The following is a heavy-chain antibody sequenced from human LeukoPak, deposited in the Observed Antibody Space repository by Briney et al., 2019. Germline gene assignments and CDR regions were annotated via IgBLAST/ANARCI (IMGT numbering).Heavy chain of an antibody. CDR1: GFTFSSYG. Sequence: QPGRSLRLSCAASGFTFSSYGMHWVRQAPGKGMEWVAVIWYDGSNKYYADCVKGRFTIARDNSKNTLYLQMNSLRAEDTAVYYCARDGGLYSSSWFDYWGQGTLVTVSS. CDR3: ARDGGLYSSSWFDY. J-gene: IGHJ4*02. D-gene: IGHD6-13*01. V-gene: IGHV3-33*01. CDR2: IWYDGSNK.